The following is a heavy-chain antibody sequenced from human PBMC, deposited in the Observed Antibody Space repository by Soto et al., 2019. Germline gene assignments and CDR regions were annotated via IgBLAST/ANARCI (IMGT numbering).Heavy chain of an antibody. CDR3: SRQGIVVVPAAISWFDP. D-gene: IGHD2-2*02. V-gene: IGHV4-39*01. J-gene: IGHJ5*02. CDR1: GGSISSSSYY. CDR2: IYYSGST. Sequence: QLQLQESGPGLVKPSETLSLTCTVSGGSISSSSYYWGWIRQPTGKGLEWIGSIYYSGSTYYNPSLKSRVTIAVDTSKNQFTVKLSSVDAADTAVYYCSRQGIVVVPAAISWFDPWGQGTLVTVSS.